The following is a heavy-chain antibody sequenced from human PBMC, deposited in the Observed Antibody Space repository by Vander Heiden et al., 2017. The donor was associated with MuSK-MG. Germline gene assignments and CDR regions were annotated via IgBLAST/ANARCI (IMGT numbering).Heavy chain of an antibody. D-gene: IGHD7-27*01. V-gene: IGHV1-8*01. CDR2: MNPNSGNT. J-gene: IGHJ6*03. CDR1: GYTFTSYD. CDR3: AIVLGNAGVYYYYMDV. Sequence: QVQLVQSGAEVKKPGASVKVSCKASGYTFTSYDINWVRQATGQGLEWMGWMNPNSGNTGYAQKFQGRVTMTRNTSISTAYMELSSLRSEETAVYYCAIVLGNAGVYYYYMDVWGKGTTVTVSS.